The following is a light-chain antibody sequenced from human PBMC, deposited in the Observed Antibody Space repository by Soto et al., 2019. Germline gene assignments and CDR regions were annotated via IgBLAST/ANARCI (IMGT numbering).Light chain of an antibody. CDR2: DVS. V-gene: IGLV2-14*01. CDR3: SSYTSSSTLGYV. Sequence: QSALTQPASVSGSPGQSITISCTGTSSDVGGYNYVSWYQQHPGKAPKLMIYDVSNRPSGVSNRFSGSKSGNTASLTISGLPAEDEADYYCSSYTSSSTLGYVFGTGIKVPV. CDR1: SSDVGGYNY. J-gene: IGLJ1*01.